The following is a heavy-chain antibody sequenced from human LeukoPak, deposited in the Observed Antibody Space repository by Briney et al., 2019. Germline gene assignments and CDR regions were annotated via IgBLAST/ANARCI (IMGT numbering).Heavy chain of an antibody. J-gene: IGHJ3*02. Sequence: GGSLRLSCAVSGFTFSSYEMNWVRQAPGKGLEWISYISSSGGTIYYADSVKGRFTVSRDNAKNSLYLQMNSLRAEDTAVYYCATMTTVTTGDAFAIWGQGTMVTVSS. D-gene: IGHD4-17*01. V-gene: IGHV3-48*03. CDR3: ATMTTVTTGDAFAI. CDR1: GFTFSSYE. CDR2: ISSSGGTI.